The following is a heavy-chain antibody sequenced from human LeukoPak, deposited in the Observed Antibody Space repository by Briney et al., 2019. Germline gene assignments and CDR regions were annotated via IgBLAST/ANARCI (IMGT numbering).Heavy chain of an antibody. V-gene: IGHV1-18*01. D-gene: IGHD2-8*01. J-gene: IGHJ4*02. CDR1: GYSENFYG. CDR3: AGSLGYCTSNVCYLKY. CDR2: ISAQHGQT. Sequence: ASVKVSCKTSGYSENFYGITWVRQVAGQGLEWMGWISAQHGQTEYAPNSQDRVTMTTDTYTNTAYMELRSLRPDDTAVYYCAGSLGYCTSNVCYLKYWGQGTLVTVSS.